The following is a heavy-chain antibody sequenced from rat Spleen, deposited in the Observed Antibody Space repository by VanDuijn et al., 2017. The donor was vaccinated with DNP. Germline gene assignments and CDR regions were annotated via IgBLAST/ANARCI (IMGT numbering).Heavy chain of an antibody. CDR2: INKYRSTI. V-gene: IGHV4-2*01. Sequence: EVKLVESGGGLVQPGRSLKLSCAASGFNFNDYWMGWVRQAPGKGREWIGQINKYRSTINYVPSLKEKITISRDNVQNTLYLQMSKLGSEETAIYYCAKGPNYGGWSDYFDYWGQGVMVTVSS. CDR1: GFNFNDYW. J-gene: IGHJ2*01. D-gene: IGHD1-11*01. CDR3: AKGPNYGGWSDYFDY.